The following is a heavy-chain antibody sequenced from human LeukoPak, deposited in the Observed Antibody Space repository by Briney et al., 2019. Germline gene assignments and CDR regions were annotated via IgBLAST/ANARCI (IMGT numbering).Heavy chain of an antibody. D-gene: IGHD6-13*01. CDR1: GGSFSGYY. CDR2: IYYSGST. V-gene: IGHV4-59*01. Sequence: SETLSLTCAVYGGSFSGYYWSWIRQPPGKGLEWIGYIYYSGSTNYNPSLKSRVTISVDTSKNQFSLKLSSVTAADTAVYYCARGATSSSWNWFDPWGQGTLVTVSS. J-gene: IGHJ5*02. CDR3: ARGATSSSWNWFDP.